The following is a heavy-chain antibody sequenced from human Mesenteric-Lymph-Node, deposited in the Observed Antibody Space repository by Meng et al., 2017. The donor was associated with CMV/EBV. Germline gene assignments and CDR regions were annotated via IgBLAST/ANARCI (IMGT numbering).Heavy chain of an antibody. CDR3: ARIYSSSWYRPEYFQH. CDR2: INHSGST. V-gene: IGHV4-34*01. Sequence: GSLRLSCAVYGGSFSGYYWSWIRQPPGKGLEWIGEINHSGSTNYNPSLKSRVTISVDTSKNQFSLKLSSVTAADTAVYYCARIYSSSWYRPEYFQHWGQGTLVTVSS. CDR1: GGSFSGYY. D-gene: IGHD6-13*01. J-gene: IGHJ1*01.